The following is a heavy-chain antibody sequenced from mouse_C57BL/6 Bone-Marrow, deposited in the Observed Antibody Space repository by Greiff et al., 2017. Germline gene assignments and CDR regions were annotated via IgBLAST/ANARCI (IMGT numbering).Heavy chain of an antibody. CDR1: GYTFTSYG. Sequence: QVQLQQSGAELARPGASVKLSCKASGYTFTSYGISWVKQRTGQGLEWIGEIYPRSGNTYYNEKFKGKATLTADKSSSTAYMELRSLTSEDSAVYFCARLGFYDYDEGAWCAYWGQGTLVTVSA. CDR2: IYPRSGNT. CDR3: ARLGFYDYDEGAWCAY. V-gene: IGHV1-81*01. J-gene: IGHJ3*01. D-gene: IGHD2-4*01.